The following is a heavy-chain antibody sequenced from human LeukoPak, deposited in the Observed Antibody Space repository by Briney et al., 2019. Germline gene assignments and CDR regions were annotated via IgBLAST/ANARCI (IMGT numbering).Heavy chain of an antibody. J-gene: IGHJ1*01. V-gene: IGHV4-59*01. CDR1: SRSISSYY. CDR3: ARATSMLRGVNSEYFQH. Sequence: PSETLSLTCTVSSRSISSYYSNWIRQPPGRGLEWIGYIYYSGTTNYNPSLKSRVTVSLDTSNNQFSLKLSSVTAADTAVYYCARATSMLRGVNSEYFQHWGQGTLVTVSS. CDR2: IYYSGTT. D-gene: IGHD3-10*01.